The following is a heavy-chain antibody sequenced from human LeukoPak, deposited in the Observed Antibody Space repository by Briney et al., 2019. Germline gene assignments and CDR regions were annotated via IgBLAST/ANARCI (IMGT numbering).Heavy chain of an antibody. V-gene: IGHV3-48*02. Sequence: GGSLRLSCAASGVTFNTYSMNWVRQAPGKGLEWVSYISSSSYKMSYADSVKGRFTISRDNAKNSLHLQMNSLRDEDTAVYYCAKTPSEGYYFDYWGQGTLVTVSS. CDR3: AKTPSEGYYFDY. CDR2: ISSSSYKM. J-gene: IGHJ4*02. CDR1: GVTFNTYS.